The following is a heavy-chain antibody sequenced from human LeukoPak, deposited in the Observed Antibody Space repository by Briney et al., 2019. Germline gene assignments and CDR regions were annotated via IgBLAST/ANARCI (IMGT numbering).Heavy chain of an antibody. CDR3: AREDYDSSGEYFQH. J-gene: IGHJ1*01. Sequence: ASVKVSCKASGYTFTSYYMHWVRQAPGQGLEWMGWINPNSGDTNYAQKFQGRVTMTRDTSISTAYMELSRLRSDDTAVYYCAREDYDSSGEYFQHWGQGTLVTVSS. CDR1: GYTFTSYY. CDR2: INPNSGDT. D-gene: IGHD3-22*01. V-gene: IGHV1-2*02.